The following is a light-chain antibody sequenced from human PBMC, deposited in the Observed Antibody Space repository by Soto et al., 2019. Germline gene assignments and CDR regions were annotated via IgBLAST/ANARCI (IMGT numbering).Light chain of an antibody. Sequence: QSVLTQPPSVSGAPGQRVTISCTGSSSNIGAGYDVHWYQHLPGTAPKLLIYGNTNRPSGVPDRFSGSKSGTSASLAITGLQAEDEADYYCQSHDSSLSAVLFGGGTKLTVL. CDR1: SSNIGAGYD. CDR2: GNT. V-gene: IGLV1-40*01. J-gene: IGLJ2*01. CDR3: QSHDSSLSAVL.